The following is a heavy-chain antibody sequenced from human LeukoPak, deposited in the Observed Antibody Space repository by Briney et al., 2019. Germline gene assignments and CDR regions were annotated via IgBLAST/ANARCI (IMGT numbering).Heavy chain of an antibody. J-gene: IGHJ5*02. Sequence: GGSLRLSCAASGFTFSSYGMHWVRQAPGKGLEWVAVISYDGSNKYYADSVKGRFTISRDNSKNTLYLQMNSLRAEDTAVYYCAKDSSYYDSSGYFDNWFDPWGQGTLVTVSS. D-gene: IGHD3-22*01. CDR1: GFTFSSYG. CDR2: ISYDGSNK. CDR3: AKDSSYYDSSGYFDNWFDP. V-gene: IGHV3-30*18.